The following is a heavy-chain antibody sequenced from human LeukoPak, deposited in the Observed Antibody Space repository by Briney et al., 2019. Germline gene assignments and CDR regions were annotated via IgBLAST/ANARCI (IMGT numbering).Heavy chain of an antibody. D-gene: IGHD3-22*01. CDR2: ISSSGDTK. Sequence: GGSLRLSCAASGFTFSDYYMSWIRQAPGKGLEWVSSISSSGDTKYYADSVKGRFTISRDNAKNSLYLQMNSLRAEDTALCYCAKAPDYYDSSGYRFDYWGQGTLVTVSS. V-gene: IGHV3-11*01. CDR1: GFTFSDYY. J-gene: IGHJ4*02. CDR3: AKAPDYYDSSGYRFDY.